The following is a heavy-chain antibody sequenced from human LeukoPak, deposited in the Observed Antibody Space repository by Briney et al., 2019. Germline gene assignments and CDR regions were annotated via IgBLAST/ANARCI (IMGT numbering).Heavy chain of an antibody. V-gene: IGHV3-48*04. D-gene: IGHD3-10*01. CDR3: ARGVKVRGVNYYGMDV. J-gene: IGHJ6*02. CDR1: GFTFSTYS. CDR2: INSSSSTI. Sequence: PGGSLRLSCAASGFTFSTYSMNWVRQAPGKGLEWVSYINSSSSTIFYADSVKGRFTISRDDAKNSLYLQMNSLRAEDTAVYYCARGVKVRGVNYYGMDVWGQGTTVRLL.